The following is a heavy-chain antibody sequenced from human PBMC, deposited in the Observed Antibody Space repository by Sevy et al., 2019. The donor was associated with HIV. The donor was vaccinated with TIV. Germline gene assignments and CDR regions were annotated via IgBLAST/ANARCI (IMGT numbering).Heavy chain of an antibody. D-gene: IGHD3-10*01. CDR2: IYPGDSDT. Sequence: GGSLRLSCKGSGYSFTSYWIGWVRQMPGKGLEWMVIIYPGDSDTRYSPSFQGQVTISADKSISTAYLQWSSLKASDTAMYYCARGRDNYYGSGSLHYWGQGTLVTVSS. CDR1: GYSFTSYW. V-gene: IGHV5-51*01. CDR3: ARGRDNYYGSGSLHY. J-gene: IGHJ4*02.